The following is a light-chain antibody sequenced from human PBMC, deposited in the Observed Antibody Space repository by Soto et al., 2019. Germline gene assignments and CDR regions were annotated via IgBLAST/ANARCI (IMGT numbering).Light chain of an antibody. J-gene: IGKJ1*01. V-gene: IGKV3-15*01. CDR1: QSVSSGH. CDR2: GAS. Sequence: VLTQSPGTLSLSPGEKASLSCRSSQSVSSGHLAWYQQKPGQAPRLLIYGASTRATGIPARFSGSGSGTEFTLTIRSLQSEDFAVYYCQQYNNWPRTFGQGTKVDI. CDR3: QQYNNWPRT.